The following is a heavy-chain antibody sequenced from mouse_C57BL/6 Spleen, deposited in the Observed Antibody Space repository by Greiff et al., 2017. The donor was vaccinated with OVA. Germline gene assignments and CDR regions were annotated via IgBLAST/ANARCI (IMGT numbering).Heavy chain of an antibody. V-gene: IGHV1-72*01. CDR1: GYTFTSYW. CDR3: ARLGDYGNPHWYFDV. D-gene: IGHD2-1*01. CDR2: IDPNSGGT. J-gene: IGHJ1*03. Sequence: QVQLKQPGAELVKPGASVKLSCKASGYTFTSYWMHWVKQRPGRGLEWIGRIDPNSGGTKYNEKFKSKATLTVDKPSSTAYMQLSSLTSEDSAVYYCARLGDYGNPHWYFDVWGTGTTVTVSS.